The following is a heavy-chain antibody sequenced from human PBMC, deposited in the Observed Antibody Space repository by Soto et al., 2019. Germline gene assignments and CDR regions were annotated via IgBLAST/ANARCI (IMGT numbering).Heavy chain of an antibody. CDR2: INPAESDI. Sequence: GESLKISCEASGYSFTSNWIGWVRQMPGKGREWMGIINPAESDIKYSPSFQGQVTISADKSISTVYLQWSSLQASDTAMYYCARHSRAENGWTIRRLDYWGQGTLVTVTS. CDR3: ARHSRAENGWTIRRLDY. V-gene: IGHV5-51*01. J-gene: IGHJ4*02. D-gene: IGHD6-6*01. CDR1: GYSFTSNW.